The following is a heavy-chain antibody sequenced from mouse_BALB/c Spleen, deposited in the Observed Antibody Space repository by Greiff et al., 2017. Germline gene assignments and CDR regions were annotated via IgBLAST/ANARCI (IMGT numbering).Heavy chain of an antibody. D-gene: IGHD4-1*01. Sequence: QVQLKQPGAELVKPGASVKLSCKASGYTFTSYYMYWVKQRPGQGLEWIGGINPSNGGTNFNEKFKSKATLTVDKSSSTAYMQLSSLTSEDSAVYYCTKLGRGFDYWGQGTTLTVSS. J-gene: IGHJ2*01. CDR2: INPSNGGT. CDR3: TKLGRGFDY. CDR1: GYTFTSYY. V-gene: IGHV1S81*02.